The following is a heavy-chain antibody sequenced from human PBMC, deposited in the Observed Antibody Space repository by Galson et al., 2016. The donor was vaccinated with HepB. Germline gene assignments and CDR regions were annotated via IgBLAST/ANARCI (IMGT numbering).Heavy chain of an antibody. J-gene: IGHJ4*02. Sequence: LRLSCAASGFTFTDHYIEWVRQPPGKGREWVGLIRNDVDSYTTEYAASVKGRFTTARDNSKNLVYLQLNSLKTEDTAVYYCGDLGDFDYWGQGTLVTVSS. D-gene: IGHD2-21*01. CDR1: GFTFTDHY. CDR3: GDLGDFDY. CDR2: IRNDVDSYTT. V-gene: IGHV3-72*01.